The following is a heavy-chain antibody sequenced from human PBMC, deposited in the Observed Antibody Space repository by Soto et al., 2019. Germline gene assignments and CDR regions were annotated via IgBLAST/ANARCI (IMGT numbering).Heavy chain of an antibody. J-gene: IGHJ3*02. D-gene: IGHD3-10*01. Sequence: PGGSLRLSCAASGFTFSSYDMHLVRQAPGKGLEWVSAIGTAGDTYYPGSVKGRFTISRENAKNSLYLQMNSLRAGDTAVYYCARKAPDYYGSGSYSAFDIWGQGTMVTVSS. CDR2: IGTAGDT. CDR1: GFTFSSYD. CDR3: ARKAPDYYGSGSYSAFDI. V-gene: IGHV3-13*01.